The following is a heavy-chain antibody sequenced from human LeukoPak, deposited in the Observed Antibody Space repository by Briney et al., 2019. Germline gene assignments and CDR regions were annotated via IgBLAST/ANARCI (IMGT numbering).Heavy chain of an antibody. CDR3: AGGGMEDHYYGLDV. CDR2: IYYSGST. J-gene: IGHJ6*02. Sequence: SETLSLTCSVSGGSISSYYWSWIRQSPGKGLEWIGYIYYSGSTIYNPSLKSRVTISVDTSKNQFSLKLSSVSAADTAVYYCAGGGMEDHYYGLDVWGQGTTVTVSS. D-gene: IGHD1-1*01. V-gene: IGHV4-59*01. CDR1: GGSISSYY.